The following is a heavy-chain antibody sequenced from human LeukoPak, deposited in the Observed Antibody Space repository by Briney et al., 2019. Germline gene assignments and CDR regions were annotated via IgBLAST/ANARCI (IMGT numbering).Heavy chain of an antibody. J-gene: IGHJ3*02. D-gene: IGHD3-3*01. V-gene: IGHV4-4*07. CDR3: ARDIISTLEWLSNDAFDI. Sequence: PSETLSLTCTVSGGSISSYYWSWIRQPAGKGLEWIGRIYTSGSTNYNPSLKGRVTMSVDTSKNQFSLKLSSVTAADTAVYYCARDIISTLEWLSNDAFDIWGQGTMVTVSS. CDR1: GGSISSYY. CDR2: IYTSGST.